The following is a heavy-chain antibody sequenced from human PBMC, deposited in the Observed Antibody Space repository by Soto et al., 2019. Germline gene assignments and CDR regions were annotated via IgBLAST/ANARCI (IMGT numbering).Heavy chain of an antibody. D-gene: IGHD3-10*01. CDR3: AASILRVWVLPHFDY. J-gene: IGHJ4*02. Sequence: QVPLVQSGAEVKKPEASVKVSCKVSVYIFTDLSMHWVRQAPGEGLEWMGGFDPEKGKRIYAQNFQGRVTMTEDTSTGTAYMELSSLRSDDTAVYYCAASILRVWVLPHFDYWGQGTLVSVSS. CDR2: FDPEKGKR. V-gene: IGHV1-24*01. CDR1: VYIFTDLS.